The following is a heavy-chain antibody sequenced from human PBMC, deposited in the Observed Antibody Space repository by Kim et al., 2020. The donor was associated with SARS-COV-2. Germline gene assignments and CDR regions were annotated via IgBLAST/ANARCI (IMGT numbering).Heavy chain of an antibody. CDR1: GFTFSDYA. D-gene: IGHD2-15*01. V-gene: IGHV3-23*01. J-gene: IGHJ5*02. CDR3: ATQRGGVTGQAATPFDP. Sequence: GGSLRLSCAASGFTFSDYAMAWVRPAPGRGLEWVSSISGDTYYTYYADFVKGRFTISRDNSKNTLYLHLNSLIAEDSATSYCATQRGGVTGQAATPFDP. CDR2: ISGDTYYT.